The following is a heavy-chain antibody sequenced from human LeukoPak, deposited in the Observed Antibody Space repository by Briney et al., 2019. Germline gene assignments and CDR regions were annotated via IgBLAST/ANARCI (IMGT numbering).Heavy chain of an antibody. Sequence: PGGSLRLSCAASVFTFGSYGMSWVRQAPGKGLEWVSLFTPNADRTSYADSVEGRFTISRDNPRNTLYMQMNSLRDEDTALYYCAIMHGYYDGSGYWVQWGQGTLVTVSS. CDR2: FTPNADRT. V-gene: IGHV3-23*01. D-gene: IGHD3-22*01. J-gene: IGHJ1*01. CDR3: AIMHGYYDGSGYWVQ. CDR1: VFTFGSYG.